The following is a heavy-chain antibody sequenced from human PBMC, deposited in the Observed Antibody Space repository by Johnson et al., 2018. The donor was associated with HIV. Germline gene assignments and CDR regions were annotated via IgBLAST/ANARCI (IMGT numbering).Heavy chain of an antibody. CDR1: GFTFSSYW. Sequence: VQLVEFGGGLVQPGGSLRLSCEASGFTFSSYWMSWVRQAPGKGLEWVANIKQDGSEKYYVDSVKGRFTISRDNAKNLLYLQMNSLRDEDTAVYYCVTADRGSAWGQGTTVTVSS. J-gene: IGHJ3*01. CDR2: IKQDGSEK. CDR3: VTADRGSA. D-gene: IGHD1-26*01. V-gene: IGHV3-7*05.